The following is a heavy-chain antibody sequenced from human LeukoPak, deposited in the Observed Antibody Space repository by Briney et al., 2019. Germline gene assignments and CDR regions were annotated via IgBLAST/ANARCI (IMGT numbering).Heavy chain of an antibody. CDR3: ARTWIQLWLNWFDP. CDR2: ISAYNGNT. V-gene: IGHV1-18*01. D-gene: IGHD5-18*01. J-gene: IGHJ5*02. CDR1: GYTFTSYG. Sequence: SSVKVSCKASGYTFTSYGISWVGQAPGQGLEWMGWISAYNGNTNYAQKLQGRVTMTTDTSTSTAYMELRSLRSDDTAVYYCARTWIQLWLNWFDPWGQGTLVTASS.